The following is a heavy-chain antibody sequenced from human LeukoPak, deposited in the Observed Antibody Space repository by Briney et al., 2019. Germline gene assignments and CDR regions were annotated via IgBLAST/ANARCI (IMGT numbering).Heavy chain of an antibody. J-gene: IGHJ4*02. D-gene: IGHD4-17*01. V-gene: IGHV4-4*02. CDR3: ASLGGDYGDFAFDY. Sequence: SGTLSLTCAVSGGSISSSNWWNWVRQPPGKGLEWIGEIYHSGSTNYNPSLKSRVTISVDKSKKQFSLKLSSVTAADTAVYYCASLGGDYGDFAFDYWGQGTLVTVSS. CDR1: GGSISSSNW. CDR2: IYHSGST.